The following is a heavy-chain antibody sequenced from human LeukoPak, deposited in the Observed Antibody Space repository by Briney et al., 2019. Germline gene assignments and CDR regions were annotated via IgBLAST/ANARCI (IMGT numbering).Heavy chain of an antibody. CDR3: ARGLWFGELFAFDI. J-gene: IGHJ3*02. CDR1: GGSTSSGGYY. CDR2: IYYSGST. D-gene: IGHD3-10*01. V-gene: IGHV4-31*03. Sequence: SETLSLTCTVSGGSTSSGGYYWSWIRQHPGKGLEWIGYIYYSGSTYYNPSLKSRVTISVDTSKNQFSLKLSSVTAADTAVYYCARGLWFGELFAFDIWGQGTMVTVSS.